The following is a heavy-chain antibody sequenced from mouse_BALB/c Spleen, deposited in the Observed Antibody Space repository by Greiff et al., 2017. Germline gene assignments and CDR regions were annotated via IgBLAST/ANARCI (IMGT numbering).Heavy chain of an antibody. CDR2: ISSGSSTI. D-gene: IGHD3-2*02. CDR1: GFTFSSFG. CDR3: ARSGTSGYYAMDY. V-gene: IGHV5-17*02. J-gene: IGHJ4*01. Sequence: EVHLVESGGGLVQPGGSRKLSCAASGFTFSSFGMHWVRQAPEKGLEWVAYISSGSSTIYYADTVKGRFTISRDNPKNTLFLQMTSLRSEDTAMYYCARSGTSGYYAMDYWGQGTSVTVSS.